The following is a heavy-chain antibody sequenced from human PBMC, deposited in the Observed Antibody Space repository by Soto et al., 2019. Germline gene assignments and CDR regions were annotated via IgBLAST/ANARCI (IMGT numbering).Heavy chain of an antibody. CDR3: ARDSEVVGATTMAFEY. D-gene: IGHD1-26*01. CDR2: IYHSGST. J-gene: IGHJ4*02. Sequence: SETLSLTCAVSGGSISSSNWWSWVRQPPGKGLEWIGEIYHSGSTNYNPSLKSRVTISVDKSKNQFSLKLSSVTAADTAVYYCARDSEVVGATTMAFEYWGQGTLVTLSS. CDR1: GGSISSSNW. V-gene: IGHV4-4*02.